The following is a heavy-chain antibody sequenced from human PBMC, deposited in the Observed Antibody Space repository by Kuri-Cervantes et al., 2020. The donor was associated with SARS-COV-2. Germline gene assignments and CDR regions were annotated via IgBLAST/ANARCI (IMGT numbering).Heavy chain of an antibody. Sequence: ASVKVSCKASGYTFNNYDMNWVRQAPGQGLEWMAWINPHSGETGYAQKFEGRVTITSITSMNTVYLELSSLRSEDTAVYYCARGWGRESETIFGVVMSFLNWFDPWGQGTLVTVSS. CDR3: ARGWGRESETIFGVVMSFLNWFDP. J-gene: IGHJ5*02. CDR1: GYTFNNYD. D-gene: IGHD3-3*01. CDR2: INPHSGET. V-gene: IGHV1-8*03.